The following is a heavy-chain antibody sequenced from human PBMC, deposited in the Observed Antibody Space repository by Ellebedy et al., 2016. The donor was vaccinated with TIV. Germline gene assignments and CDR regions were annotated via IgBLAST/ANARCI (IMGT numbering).Heavy chain of an antibody. CDR3: NTINDFAGQRSEW. Sequence: GESLKIPCAASGFTVRHARMPWVRQAPGKGLEWVGRIYVKSDGGATDYGAPVEGRFTISRDDGRNTLYLQMNNLRNEDTGIYYCNTINDFAGQRSEWWGQGALVTVSA. CDR2: IYVKSDGGAT. V-gene: IGHV3-15*01. D-gene: IGHD3-3*01. J-gene: IGHJ4*02. CDR1: GFTVRHAR.